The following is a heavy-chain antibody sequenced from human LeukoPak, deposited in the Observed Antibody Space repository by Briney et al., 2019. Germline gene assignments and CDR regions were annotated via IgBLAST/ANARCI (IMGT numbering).Heavy chain of an antibody. V-gene: IGHV3-7*01. J-gene: IGHJ4*02. CDR3: ARDPFSTYGGTRYYFDY. CDR1: GFTFSRYY. Sequence: PGGSLRLSCAASGFTFSRYYMSWVRQTPGKGLEWLANIKEDGSETYYVDSVKGRFTISRDNAKNSLYLQMNSLRAEDTAVYYCARDPFSTYGGTRYYFDYWGQGTLVTVSS. CDR2: IKEDGSET. D-gene: IGHD4-23*01.